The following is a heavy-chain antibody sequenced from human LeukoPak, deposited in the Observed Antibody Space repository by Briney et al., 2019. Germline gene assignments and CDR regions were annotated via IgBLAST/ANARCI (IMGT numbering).Heavy chain of an antibody. CDR1: GLTFSSYG. V-gene: IGHV3-33*06. CDR2: IWYDGSNK. D-gene: IGHD1-14*01. J-gene: IGHJ4*02. Sequence: PGGSLRLSCAASGLTFSSYGMHWVRQAPGKGLEWVAVIWYDGSNKYYADSVKGRFTISRDNSKNTLYLQMNSLRAEDTAVYYCAKLTVQGDFDYWGQGTLVTVSS. CDR3: AKLTVQGDFDY.